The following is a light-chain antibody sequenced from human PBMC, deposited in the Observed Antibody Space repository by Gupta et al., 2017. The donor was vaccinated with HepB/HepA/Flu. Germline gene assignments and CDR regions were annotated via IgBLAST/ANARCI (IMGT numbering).Light chain of an antibody. V-gene: IGLV2-14*01. CDR1: SSDIGAYNA. J-gene: IGLJ3*02. CDR3: NSLRSGDNIVV. CDR2: EVS. Sequence: QSALTQPASVSGSPGQSITISCTGSSSDIGAYNAVSWYQQYPGKPPKLLIYEVSNRPSGVADRFSGSKSGNTASVTIAGLQTEDEADYYWNSLRSGDNIVVFGGGTKLTVL.